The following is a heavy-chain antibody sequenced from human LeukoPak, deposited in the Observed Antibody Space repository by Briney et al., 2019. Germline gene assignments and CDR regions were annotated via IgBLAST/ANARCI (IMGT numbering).Heavy chain of an antibody. V-gene: IGHV3-30*02. CDR3: AKVGGEYSSSLGVSFDY. J-gene: IGHJ4*02. D-gene: IGHD6-6*01. CDR2: IRYDGSNK. Sequence: GGSLRLSCAASGFTFSSYAMSWVRRAPGKGLEWVAFIRYDGSNKYYADSVKGRFTISRDNSKNTLYLQMNSLRAEDTAVFYCAKVGGEYSSSLGVSFDYWGQGTLVTVSS. CDR1: GFTFSSYA.